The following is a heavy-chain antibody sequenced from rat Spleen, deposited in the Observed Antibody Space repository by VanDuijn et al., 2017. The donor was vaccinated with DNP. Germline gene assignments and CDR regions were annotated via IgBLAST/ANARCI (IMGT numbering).Heavy chain of an antibody. CDR1: GFIFSDYY. J-gene: IGHJ2*01. D-gene: IGHD4-3*01. CDR3: ARWNNSGYYFDY. V-gene: IGHV5-22*01. CDR2: ISNVGGST. Sequence: EVQLVESGGGLEQPGRSLKLSCAASGFIFSDYYMAWVRQAPTKGLEWVASISNVGGSTYYRDSVKGRFTIFRDNAKSTLYLQMNSLRSEDMATYYCARWNNSGYYFDYWGQGVMVTVSS.